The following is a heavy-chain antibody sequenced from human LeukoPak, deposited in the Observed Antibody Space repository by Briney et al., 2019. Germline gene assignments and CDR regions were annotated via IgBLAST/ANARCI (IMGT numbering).Heavy chain of an antibody. V-gene: IGHV4-34*01. D-gene: IGHD3-10*01. J-gene: IGHJ5*02. CDR3: ARGPMRGWFDP. CDR1: GGSFSDYS. Sequence: SETLSLTCAVYGGSFSDYSWNWIRHPPGKGLEWIGEINHSGSANYSPSLKSRVTISVDTSKNQLSLKLSSVTAADTAMSYCARGPMRGWFDPWGQGTLVTVSS. CDR2: INHSGSA.